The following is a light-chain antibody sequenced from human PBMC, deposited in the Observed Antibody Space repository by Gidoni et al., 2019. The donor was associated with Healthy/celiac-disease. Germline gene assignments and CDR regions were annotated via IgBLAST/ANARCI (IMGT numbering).Light chain of an antibody. V-gene: IGKV3-20*01. CDR1: QSVSSSY. J-gene: IGKJ2*01. CDR3: QQYGSSLYT. Sequence: DIVLTQSPGTLSLSPGERATLSCRASQSVSSSYLAWYQQKPGQAPRLLIYGASSRATGIPDRFIGSGSGTDFTLTISRLEPEDFAVYYCQQYGSSLYTFGQXTKLEIK. CDR2: GAS.